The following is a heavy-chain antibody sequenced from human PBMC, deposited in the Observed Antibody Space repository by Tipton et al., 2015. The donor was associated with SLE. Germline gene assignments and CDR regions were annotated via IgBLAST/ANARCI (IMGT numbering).Heavy chain of an antibody. V-gene: IGHV3-9*01. J-gene: IGHJ3*02. D-gene: IGHD2-15*01. Sequence: SLRLSCAASGFTFDDYAMHWVRQAPGKGLEWVSGIGWNSGSIGYADSVKGRFTISRDNAKNSLYLQMTSLRAEDTALYYCAKGFGQGYWSGGSCFDAFDIWGQGTMVTASS. CDR1: GFTFDDYA. CDR3: AKGFGQGYWSGGSCFDAFDI. CDR2: IGWNSGSI.